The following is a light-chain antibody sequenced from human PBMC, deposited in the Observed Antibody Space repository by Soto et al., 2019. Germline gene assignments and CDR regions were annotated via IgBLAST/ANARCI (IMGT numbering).Light chain of an antibody. V-gene: IGKV3-20*01. CDR2: GAS. J-gene: IGKJ1*01. CDR1: QSIFSNY. Sequence: EVMLTQSPGTLSLSPGERATLSCRASQSIFSNYLAWYQQKSGQAPRLLIYGASNRATGIPDRFSGSWSGTDFTITISRLEPEDFAVYYCQQYGTSPRTFGQGTKVEFK. CDR3: QQYGTSPRT.